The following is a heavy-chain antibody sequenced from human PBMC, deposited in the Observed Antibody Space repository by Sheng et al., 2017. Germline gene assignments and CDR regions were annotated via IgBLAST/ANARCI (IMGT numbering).Heavy chain of an antibody. V-gene: IGHV4-39*07. J-gene: IGHJ4*02. CDR2: IQSSGST. CDR3: AYGSGSFGFWYYFDC. CDR1: GVSISRSSYY. D-gene: IGHD3-10*01. Sequence: QLQLQESGPGLVKPSETLFLTCTVSGVSISRSSYYWGWIRQPPGKGLEWIGSIQSSGSTYYNPSLKSRITISVDTSDNQFSLKLNSVTAADTAVYHCAYGSGSFGFWYYFDCWGQGTLVTVSS.